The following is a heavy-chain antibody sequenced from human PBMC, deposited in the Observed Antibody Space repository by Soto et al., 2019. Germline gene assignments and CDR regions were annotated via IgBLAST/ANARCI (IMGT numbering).Heavy chain of an antibody. CDR2: INHSGST. V-gene: IGHV4-34*01. Sequence: QVQLQQWGAGLLKPSETLSLTCAVYGGSFSGYYWSWIRQPPGKGLEWIGEINHSGSTNYNPSLKSRVTISVDTSKNQFSLKLSSVTAADTAVYCCARANIGYCSGGSCSPYYYYYMDVWGKGTTVTVSS. D-gene: IGHD2-15*01. CDR1: GGSFSGYY. J-gene: IGHJ6*03. CDR3: ARANIGYCSGGSCSPYYYYYMDV.